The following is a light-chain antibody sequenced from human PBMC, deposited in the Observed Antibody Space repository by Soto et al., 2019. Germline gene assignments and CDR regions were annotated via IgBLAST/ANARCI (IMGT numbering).Light chain of an antibody. CDR2: SAF. J-gene: IGKJ5*01. Sequence: DITMTQSPSSLSATLGDRVTIPCRASQNIGSFLNWYQQKPGEAPRLLVYSAFRIQSGVPSRFNASGSGTDFTLTISSLQPEDFATYFCPQSYTTPITSGQGARLEIK. V-gene: IGKV1-39*01. CDR3: PQSYTTPIT. CDR1: QNIGSF.